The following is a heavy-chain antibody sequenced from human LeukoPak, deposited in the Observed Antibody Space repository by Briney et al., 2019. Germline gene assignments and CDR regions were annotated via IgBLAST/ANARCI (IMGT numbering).Heavy chain of an antibody. Sequence: GESLNTSCKGSGYSFTNYWIAWVRQMPGKGLEWMGIIYPGDSDTRYSPSFQGQVTILAAKSISTAYLRWSSLKASDTAMYYCARRASATEDLDYWGQGTLVTASS. CDR2: IYPGDSDT. CDR3: ARRASATEDLDY. V-gene: IGHV5-51*01. J-gene: IGHJ4*02. CDR1: GYSFTNYW.